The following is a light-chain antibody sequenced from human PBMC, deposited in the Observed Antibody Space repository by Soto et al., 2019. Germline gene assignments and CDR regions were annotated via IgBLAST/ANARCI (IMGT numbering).Light chain of an antibody. J-gene: IGLJ1*01. Sequence: QSALTQPASVSGSPGQSITISCTGTSDNDVSWYQQHPGKVPQLMIYGVTNRPSGVSDRFSGSKSGNTASLTISGLPTEDEADYYCSSYTSSRTLLFGAGTKVTVL. CDR1: SDND. CDR2: GVT. V-gene: IGLV2-14*01. CDR3: SSYTSSRTLL.